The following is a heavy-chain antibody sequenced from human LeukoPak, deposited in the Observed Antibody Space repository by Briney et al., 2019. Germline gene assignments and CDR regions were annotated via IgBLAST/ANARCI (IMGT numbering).Heavy chain of an antibody. CDR1: GVSLFTAP. CDR3: AKTHYDLLDV. J-gene: IGHJ6*02. Sequence: GGAPRLSRAASGVSLFTAPISGGPHPPGKGLEWVSAMNNGPGATFYRDSVRGRFTISRDDSKSTLYLQMNSLRAEDTGTYYCAKTHYDLLDVWGQGTTVTVSS. V-gene: IGHV3-23*01. CDR2: MNNGPGAT. D-gene: IGHD5-12*01.